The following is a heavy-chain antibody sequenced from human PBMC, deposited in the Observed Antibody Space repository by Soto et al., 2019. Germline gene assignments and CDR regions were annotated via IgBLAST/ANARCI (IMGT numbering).Heavy chain of an antibody. V-gene: IGHV4-30-4*01. CDR2: IYYSGST. Sequence: SSETLSLTCTVSGGSISSGDYYWSWIRQPPGKGLEWIGYIYYSGSTYYNPSLKSRVTISVDTSKNQFSLKLSSVTAADTAVYYCASGLSRDYYDSSGPQDYWGQGTLVTVSS. J-gene: IGHJ4*02. D-gene: IGHD3-22*01. CDR1: GGSISSGDYY. CDR3: ASGLSRDYYDSSGPQDY.